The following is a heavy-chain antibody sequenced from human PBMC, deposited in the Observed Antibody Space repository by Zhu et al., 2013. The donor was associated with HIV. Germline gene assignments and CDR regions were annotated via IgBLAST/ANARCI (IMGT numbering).Heavy chain of an antibody. CDR2: IYYSGST. J-gene: IGHJ6*03. V-gene: IGHV4-59*01. Sequence: QVQLQESGPGLVKPSETLSLTCTVSGGSISSYYWSWIRQPPGKGLEWIGYIYYSGSTNYNPSLKSRVTISVDTSKNQFSLKLSSVTAADTAVYYCARSAEFGDYYMDVWGKGTTVTVSS. CDR1: GGSISSYY. D-gene: IGHD3-10*01. CDR3: ARSAEFGDYYMDV.